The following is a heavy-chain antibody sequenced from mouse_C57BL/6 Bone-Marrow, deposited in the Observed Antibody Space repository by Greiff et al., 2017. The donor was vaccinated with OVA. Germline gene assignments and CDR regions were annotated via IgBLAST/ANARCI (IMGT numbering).Heavy chain of an antibody. CDR2: IWTGGGT. V-gene: IGHV2-9-1*01. D-gene: IGHD1-1*01. J-gene: IGHJ2*01. Sequence: VHLVESGPGLVAPSQSLSITCTVSGFSLTSYAISWVRQPPGKGLEWLGVIWTGGGTNYNSALKSRLSISKDNSKSQVFLKMNSLQTDDTARYYCAGTYYYGSSYYFDYWGQGTTLTVSS. CDR1: GFSLTSYA. CDR3: AGTYYYGSSYYFDY.